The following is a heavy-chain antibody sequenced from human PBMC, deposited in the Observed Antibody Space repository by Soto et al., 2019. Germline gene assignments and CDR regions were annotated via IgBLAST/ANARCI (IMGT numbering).Heavy chain of an antibody. CDR3: ARIYWLRDSSGYHHPFDY. Sequence: SETLSLTCAVSGYSISSGYYWSWIRQSPGRGLEWIGHFYHSGSTYYNPSLRSRASISNDLSKNQFFLELSSVTGADTAVYFCARIYWLRDSSGYHHPFDYWGQGTLVTVSS. D-gene: IGHD3-22*01. CDR2: FYHSGST. V-gene: IGHV4-30-4*01. CDR1: GYSISSGYY. J-gene: IGHJ4*02.